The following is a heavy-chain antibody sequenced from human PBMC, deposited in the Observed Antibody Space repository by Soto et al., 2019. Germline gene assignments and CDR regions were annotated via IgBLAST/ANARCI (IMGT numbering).Heavy chain of an antibody. D-gene: IGHD2-2*01. CDR2: INPDNGNT. CDR1: GYTFTRYT. Sequence: ASVKVSCKASGYTFTRYTMNWVRQAPGQRLEWMGWINPDNGNTKSSQKFQDRVIITRDTSASTAYMDLSSLRSEDTAVYYCARDTATGQLDPWGQGTLVTVSS. J-gene: IGHJ5*02. V-gene: IGHV1-3*01. CDR3: ARDTATGQLDP.